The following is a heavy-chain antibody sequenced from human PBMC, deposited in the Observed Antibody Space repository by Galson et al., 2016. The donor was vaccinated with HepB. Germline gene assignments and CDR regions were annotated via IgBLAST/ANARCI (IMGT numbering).Heavy chain of an antibody. D-gene: IGHD1-26*01. V-gene: IGHV3-23*01. Sequence: SLRLSCAVSGLTLSSSAVSWVCQAPGKGLAWVSTISGRAGRTFIADSVKGRFTISRDNSKNTLYLQMNSLSAEDTAVYYCAKSGQGERLLPFYPFDVWGQGTTVTVSS. J-gene: IGHJ3*01. CDR3: AKSGQGERLLPFYPFDV. CDR2: ISGRAGRT. CDR1: GLTLSSSA.